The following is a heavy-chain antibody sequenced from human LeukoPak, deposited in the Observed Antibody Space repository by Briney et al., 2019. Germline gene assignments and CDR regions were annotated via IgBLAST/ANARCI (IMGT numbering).Heavy chain of an antibody. J-gene: IGHJ6*02. CDR2: ISYDGSNK. Sequence: PGGSLRLSCAASGFTFSSYGMHWVRQAPGKGLEWVAVISYDGSNKYYADSVKGRFTTSGDNSKNTLYLQMNSLRAEDTAVYYCAKSRIYGDYDIGYYGMDVWGQGTTVTVSS. CDR3: AKSRIYGDYDIGYYGMDV. V-gene: IGHV3-30*18. CDR1: GFTFSSYG. D-gene: IGHD4-17*01.